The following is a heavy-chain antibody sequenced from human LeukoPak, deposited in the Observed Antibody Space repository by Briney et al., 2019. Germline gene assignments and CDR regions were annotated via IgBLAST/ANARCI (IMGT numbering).Heavy chain of an antibody. Sequence: GGSLRLSCVASGFTFSSYGMHWVRQAPGKGLEWVAVISYDGSNKYYADSVKGRFTISRDNSKNTLYLQMNSLRAEDTAAYYCARSVTYYYYYYYMDVWGKGTTVTVSS. CDR2: ISYDGSNK. D-gene: IGHD4-11*01. V-gene: IGHV3-30*03. J-gene: IGHJ6*03. CDR1: GFTFSSYG. CDR3: ARSVTYYYYYYYMDV.